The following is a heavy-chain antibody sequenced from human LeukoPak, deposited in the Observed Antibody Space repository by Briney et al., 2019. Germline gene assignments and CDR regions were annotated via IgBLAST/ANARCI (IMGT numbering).Heavy chain of an antibody. D-gene: IGHD4-23*01. CDR2: MHFSGTP. CDR3: SRGGDDSKVGRY. CDR1: NPSFTGVY. J-gene: IGHJ4*02. V-gene: IGHV4-34*01. Sequence: SETLSLTCPIYNPSFTGVYWSWIGQPSGKGREWIGEMHFSGTPYYNPSLSSRATISVDTSKNQFSLILKSVTAADTAVYFCSRGGDDSKVGRYWGQGALVTVSS.